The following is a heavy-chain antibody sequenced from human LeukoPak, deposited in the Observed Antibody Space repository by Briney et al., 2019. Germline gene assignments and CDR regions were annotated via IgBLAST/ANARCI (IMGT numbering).Heavy chain of an antibody. V-gene: IGHV3-74*01. CDR1: GFTFSSYW. Sequence: GGSLRLSCAASGFTFSSYWMHWVRQAPGKGLVWASRINSDGSSTSYADSVKGRFTISRDNAKNTLYLQMNSLRAEDTAVYYCARGGRCGYDFCRYMDVWGKGTTVTVSS. J-gene: IGHJ6*03. D-gene: IGHD3-3*01. CDR3: ARGGRCGYDFCRYMDV. CDR2: INSDGSST.